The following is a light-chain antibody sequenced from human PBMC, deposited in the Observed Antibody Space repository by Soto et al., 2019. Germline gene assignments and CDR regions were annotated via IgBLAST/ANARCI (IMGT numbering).Light chain of an antibody. J-gene: IGKJ1*01. V-gene: IGKV3-20*01. CDR3: QQYSSLWT. CDR2: GAS. Sequence: DIVLTQSPGTLSLSPGERATLYCRASQSVSSNHLAWYQQKPGQAPRLLIYGASSRATGIPDRFSGSGSGTDFTLSISRLEPEDFAVYYCQQYSSLWTFGQGTKVDIK. CDR1: QSVSSNH.